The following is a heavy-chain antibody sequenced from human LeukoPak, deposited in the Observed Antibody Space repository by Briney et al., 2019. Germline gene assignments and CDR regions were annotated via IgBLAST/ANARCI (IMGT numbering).Heavy chain of an antibody. V-gene: IGHV3-23*01. D-gene: IGHD5-18*01. CDR2: ISGSGGST. Sequence: PGGSLRLSCAASGFTFSSYAMSWVRQAPGKGLEWVSAISGSGGSTYYADSVKGRFTISRDNSKNTLYLQMNSLRAEDTAVYYCANALRGYSYGYYCDYWGQGTLVTVSS. CDR1: GFTFSSYA. J-gene: IGHJ4*02. CDR3: ANALRGYSYGYYCDY.